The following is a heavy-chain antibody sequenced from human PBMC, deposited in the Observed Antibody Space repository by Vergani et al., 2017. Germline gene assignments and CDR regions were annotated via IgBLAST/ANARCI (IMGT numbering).Heavy chain of an antibody. V-gene: IGHV3-30*02. D-gene: IGHD3-16*01. CDR1: GFTLSNYD. CDR2: ILFVVSKQ. CDR3: AKHFRGWGIDY. Sequence: QVQLVESGGGVVQRGGSLRLFCATSGFTLSNYDMQWIRQGPGKGLEFVAFILFVVSKQYYADSVKGRFTLSRDFSKNTLYLQMNSLRTDDTATYYCAKHFRGWGIDYWGQGTQVIVSS. J-gene: IGHJ4*02.